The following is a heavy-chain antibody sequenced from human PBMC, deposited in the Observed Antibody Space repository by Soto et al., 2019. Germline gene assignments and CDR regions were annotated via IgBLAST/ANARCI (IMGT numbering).Heavy chain of an antibody. Sequence: GGSLRLSCAASGFTVSSNYMSWVRQAPGKGLEWVSVIYSGGSTYYADSVKGRFTISRDNSKNTLYLQMNSLRAEDTAVYYCARRECITIFVVVTNTPYYYYYMYIWGKGTTVTVSS. D-gene: IGHD3-3*01. CDR3: ARRECITIFVVVTNTPYYYYYMYI. CDR2: IYSGGST. J-gene: IGHJ6*03. CDR1: GFTVSSNY. V-gene: IGHV3-66*01.